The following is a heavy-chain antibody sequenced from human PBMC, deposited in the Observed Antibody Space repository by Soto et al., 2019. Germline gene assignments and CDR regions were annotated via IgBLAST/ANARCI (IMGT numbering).Heavy chain of an antibody. CDR2: INPNSGGT. CDR1: GYTFTGYY. J-gene: IGHJ6*04. D-gene: IGHD6-19*01. V-gene: IGHV1-2*02. CDR3: ARAEAVAGFVTEDV. Sequence: QVQLVQSGAEMKKPGASVKVSCKASGYTFTGYYMHWVRQAPGQGLEWMGWINPNSGGTNYEEKFQRRVTMTRDTSISTAYMEVSRLSSDDTAVDYGARAEAVAGFVTEDVSGKGPTVTFSP.